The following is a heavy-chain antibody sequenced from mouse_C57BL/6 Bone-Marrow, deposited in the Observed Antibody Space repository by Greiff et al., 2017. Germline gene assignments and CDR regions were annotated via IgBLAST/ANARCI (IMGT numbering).Heavy chain of an antibody. V-gene: IGHV5S21*01. D-gene: IGHD1-1*01. CDR2: ISSGGDYI. CDR3: AGIITTVVPPYWYFDV. CDR1: GFTFSSYA. J-gene: IGHJ1*03. Sequence: EVKLMESGEGLVKPGGSLKLSCAASGFTFSSYAMSWVRQTPEKRLEWVAYISSGGDYIYYADTVKGRFTISRDNARNTLYLQMSSLKSEDTALYYCAGIITTVVPPYWYFDVWGTGTTVTVAS.